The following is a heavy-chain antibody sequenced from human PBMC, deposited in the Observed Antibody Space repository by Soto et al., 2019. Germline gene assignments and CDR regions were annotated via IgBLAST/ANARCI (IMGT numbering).Heavy chain of an antibody. CDR2: IDPKSGVS. Sequence: ASVKVSCKPSGYTFTDLYIHWVRQAPGLGLEWMGWIDPKSGVSRKTQKFQGSLTMTRDTSTNTVYMELSSLRSDDTAVYYCATDNYGPLDYWGQGTLVTVSS. CDR1: GYTFTDLY. J-gene: IGHJ4*02. CDR3: ATDNYGPLDY. D-gene: IGHD3-10*01. V-gene: IGHV1-2*02.